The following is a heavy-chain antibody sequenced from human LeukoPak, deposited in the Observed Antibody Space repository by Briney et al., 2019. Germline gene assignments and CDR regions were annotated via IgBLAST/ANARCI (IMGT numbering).Heavy chain of an antibody. J-gene: IGHJ4*02. Sequence: GSLRLSCEASGFSFSTYNMNWVRQPPGKGLEWIGEINHSGSTNYNPSLKSRVTISVDTSKNQFSLKLNSVTAADTAVYYCARLRVRGVKGDFDYWGQGTLVTVSS. CDR2: INHSGST. V-gene: IGHV4-34*01. D-gene: IGHD3-10*01. CDR3: ARLRVRGVKGDFDY. CDR1: GFSFSTYN.